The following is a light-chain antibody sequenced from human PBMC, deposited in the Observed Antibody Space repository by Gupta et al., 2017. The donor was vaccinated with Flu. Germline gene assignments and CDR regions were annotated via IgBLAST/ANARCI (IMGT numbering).Light chain of an antibody. Sequence: EIVLTQSPATLSVSPGDSATLSCRASQSVSSNFAWFQQKPGQAPRLLIYGASVRATGSPARFSGSGSGTEFTLTITSLQSEDFAVYYCQHYNNWPITFGQGTRLEIK. CDR3: QHYNNWPIT. V-gene: IGKV3-15*01. CDR1: QSVSSN. J-gene: IGKJ5*01. CDR2: GAS.